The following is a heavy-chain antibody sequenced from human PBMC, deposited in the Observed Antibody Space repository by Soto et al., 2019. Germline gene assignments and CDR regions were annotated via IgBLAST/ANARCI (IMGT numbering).Heavy chain of an antibody. CDR2: IRSKANSYAT. J-gene: IGHJ4*02. D-gene: IGHD3-16*02. CDR1: GFTFSVSA. CDR3: TGYTTYFDY. V-gene: IGHV3-73*02. Sequence: EVQLVESGGGLVQPGGSLKLSCAASGFTFSVSAMHWVRQASGKGLEWVGRIRSKANSYATTYAASVKGRFTISRDDSKNTAYLPMYSLKTEDTAVYYCTGYTTYFDYWGQGTLVTVSS.